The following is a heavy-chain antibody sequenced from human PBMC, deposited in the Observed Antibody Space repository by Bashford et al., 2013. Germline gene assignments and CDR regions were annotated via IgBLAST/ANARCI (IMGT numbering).Heavy chain of an antibody. V-gene: IGHV1-18*01. Sequence: NTNYAQKLQGRVTMTTDTSTSTAYMELRSLRSDDTAVYYCARAHSSFIFYYYYGMDVWGQGTTVTVSS. J-gene: IGHJ6*02. CDR3: ARAHSSFIFYYYYGMDV. D-gene: IGHD3-22*01. CDR2: NT.